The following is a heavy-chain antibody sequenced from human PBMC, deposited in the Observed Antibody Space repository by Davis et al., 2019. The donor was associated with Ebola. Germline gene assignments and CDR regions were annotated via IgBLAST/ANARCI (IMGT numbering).Heavy chain of an antibody. CDR1: GFTFYNYA. V-gene: IGHV3-23*01. D-gene: IGHD1-14*01. CDR3: ARGGGTYSPDY. Sequence: PGGSLRLSCAASGFTFYNYAMSWVRQAPGKGLEWVSSVSGSGGRTYYADSVKGRFTISRDNSKNTLYLQMNSLRAEDTAVYYCARGGGTYSPDYWGQGTLVTVSS. J-gene: IGHJ4*02. CDR2: VSGSGGRT.